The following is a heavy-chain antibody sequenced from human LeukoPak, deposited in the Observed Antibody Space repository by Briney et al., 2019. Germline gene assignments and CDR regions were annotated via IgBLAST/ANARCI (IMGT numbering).Heavy chain of an antibody. CDR3: ARVVPGVSSIAARNWFDP. CDR1: GYTFTSYY. J-gene: IGHJ5*02. V-gene: IGHV1-46*01. D-gene: IGHD6-6*01. Sequence: ASVKVSCKASGYTFTSYYMHWVRQAPGQGLEWMGLINPTGGSTGYAQKFQGRVTMTRDMSTSTDYMELSSLRSDDTAVYYCARVVPGVSSIAARNWFDPWGQGTLVTVSS. CDR2: INPTGGST.